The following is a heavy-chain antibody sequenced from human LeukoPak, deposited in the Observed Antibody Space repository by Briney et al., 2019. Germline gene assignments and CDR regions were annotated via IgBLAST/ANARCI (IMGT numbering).Heavy chain of an antibody. J-gene: IGHJ4*02. V-gene: IGHV3-72*01. CDR2: TRNKANSYTT. D-gene: IGHD3-3*01. CDR3: ARASGNSTIRYYFDN. CDR1: GFTFSDHY. Sequence: GGSLRLSCAASGFTFSDHYMDWLRQAPGKGLEWVGRTRNKANSYTTEHAASVKGRFTVSRDASKNSLHLQMNSLKTEDTAVYYCARASGNSTIRYYFDNWGQGTLVTVSS.